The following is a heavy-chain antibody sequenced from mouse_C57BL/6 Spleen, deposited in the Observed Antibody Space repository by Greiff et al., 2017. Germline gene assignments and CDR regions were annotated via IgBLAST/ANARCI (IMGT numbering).Heavy chain of an antibody. D-gene: IGHD2-4*01. CDR1: GFSLTSYG. CDR2: IWSDGST. J-gene: IGHJ2*01. V-gene: IGHV2-6-1*01. CDR3: ARQGGYDYDYFDY. Sequence: VKLMESGPGLVAPSQSLSITCTVSGFSLTSYGVHWVRQPPGKGLEWLVVIWSDGSTTYNSALKSRLSISKDNSKSQVFLKMNSLQTDDTAMYYCARQGGYDYDYFDYWGQGTTLTVSS.